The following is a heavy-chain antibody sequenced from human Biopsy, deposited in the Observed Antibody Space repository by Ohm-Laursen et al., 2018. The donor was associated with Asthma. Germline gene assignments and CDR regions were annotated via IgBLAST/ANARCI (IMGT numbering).Heavy chain of an antibody. CDR3: VRHQYSSSWSTFDY. CDR1: GGSITSSSYY. Sequence: VTLSLTCPVSGGSITSSSYYWGWIRQPPGKGMERIGSMYHSGSPYYHPSLKSRATISVDTSKTQLSLEMSSVTAADTAVYFCVRHQYSSSWSTFDYWGQGALVTVSS. V-gene: IGHV4-39*01. D-gene: IGHD3-22*01. CDR2: MYHSGSP. J-gene: IGHJ4*02.